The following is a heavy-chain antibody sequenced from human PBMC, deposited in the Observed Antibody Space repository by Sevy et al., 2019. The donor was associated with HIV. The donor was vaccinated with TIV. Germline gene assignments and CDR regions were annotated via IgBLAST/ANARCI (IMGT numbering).Heavy chain of an antibody. CDR2: INGDGSST. J-gene: IGHJ4*02. V-gene: IGHV3-74*01. D-gene: IGHD6-19*01. Sequence: GGSLRLSCAASGFTFSSYWMHWVRQAPGKGLVWVSRINGDGSSTSYADSVKGRFTISRDNAKNTLYLQMNSLRAEDTAVYYCARRESSGWQYFDYWGQGTLVTVSS. CDR3: ARRESSGWQYFDY. CDR1: GFTFSSYW.